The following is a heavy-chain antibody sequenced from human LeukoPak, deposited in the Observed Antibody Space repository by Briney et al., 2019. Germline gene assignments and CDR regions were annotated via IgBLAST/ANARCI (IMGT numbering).Heavy chain of an antibody. V-gene: IGHV3-23*01. CDR3: AKDRAYSTKWYSGDC. CDR1: GFTFTNYA. Sequence: PGGSLRLSCAASGFTFTNYATSWVRQAPGKRLEWVSYFSSGGGTAYYADSVKGRFTISRDNAKNSLYLQMNSLRPEDTAVYHWAKDRAYSTKWYSGDCWGRGTGITVSS. J-gene: IGHJ4*02. D-gene: IGHD2-2*01. CDR2: FSSGGGTA.